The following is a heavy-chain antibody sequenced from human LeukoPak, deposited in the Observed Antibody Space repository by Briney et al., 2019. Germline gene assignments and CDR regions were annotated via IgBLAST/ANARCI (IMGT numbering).Heavy chain of an antibody. CDR3: AKDPAARPTLPDY. V-gene: IGHV3-23*01. Sequence: GGSLRLSCAASGFTVSSNYMSWARQAPGKGLEWVSAISGSGGSTYYANSVKGRFTISRDNSKNTLYLQMNSLRAEDTAVYYCAKDPAARPTLPDYWGQGTLVTVSS. J-gene: IGHJ4*02. CDR1: GFTVSSNY. CDR2: ISGSGGST. D-gene: IGHD6-6*01.